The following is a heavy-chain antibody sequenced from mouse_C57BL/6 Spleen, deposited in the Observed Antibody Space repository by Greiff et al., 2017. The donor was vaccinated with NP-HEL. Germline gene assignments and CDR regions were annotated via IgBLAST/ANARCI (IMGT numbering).Heavy chain of an antibody. Sequence: DVKLQESGAELVRPGASVKLSCTASGFNIKDDYMHWVKQRPEQGLEWIGWIDPENGDTEYASKFQGKATITADKSSNTAYLQLSSLTSEDTAFYYGAVPFAYWGQGTLVTVAA. J-gene: IGHJ3*01. CDR2: IDPENGDT. V-gene: IGHV14-4*01. CDR1: GFNIKDDY. D-gene: IGHD5-1*01. CDR3: AVPFAY.